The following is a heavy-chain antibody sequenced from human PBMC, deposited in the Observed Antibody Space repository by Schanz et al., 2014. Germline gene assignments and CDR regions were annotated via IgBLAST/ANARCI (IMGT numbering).Heavy chain of an antibody. CDR3: VKDLQRELLRDDHYYGMDV. CDR1: GFSFSGFG. Sequence: QVQLVESGGGLVKPGGSLRLSCAGSGFSFSGFGMHWVRQAPGKGLEWVSFIEFDGIKKFYADSVKGRFTIARDNSKNTLYLQMNSLRAEDTAVYYCVKDLQRELLRDDHYYGMDVWGQGTTVTVSS. CDR2: IEFDGIKK. J-gene: IGHJ6*02. D-gene: IGHD1-26*01. V-gene: IGHV3-30*02.